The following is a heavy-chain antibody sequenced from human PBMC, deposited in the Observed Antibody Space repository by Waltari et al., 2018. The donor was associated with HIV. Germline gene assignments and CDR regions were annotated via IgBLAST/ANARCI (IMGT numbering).Heavy chain of an antibody. CDR3: ASIAVADLIDY. Sequence: QVQLQESGPGLVKPSQTLSLTCTVSGGSISSGSYYWSWIRQPAGKGLEWIGRTYTSGSTNYNPSLKSRVTISVDTSKNQFSLKLSSVTAADTAVYYCASIAVADLIDYWGQGTLVTVSS. CDR2: TYTSGST. D-gene: IGHD6-19*01. V-gene: IGHV4-61*02. J-gene: IGHJ4*02. CDR1: GGSISSGSYY.